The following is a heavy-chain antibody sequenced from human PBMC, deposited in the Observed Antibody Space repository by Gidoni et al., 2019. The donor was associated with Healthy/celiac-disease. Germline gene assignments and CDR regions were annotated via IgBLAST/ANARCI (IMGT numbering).Heavy chain of an antibody. V-gene: IGHV7-4-1*02. D-gene: IGHD3-3*01. CDR2: INTNSGNP. CDR1: GYILTNYA. CDR3: ARDAYDFWIGYSGY. J-gene: IGHJ4*02. Sequence: QVQLVQSGSELKKPGASVKVSCKASGYILTNYAMNWVRQAPGQGLEWMGWINTNSGNPSYAQGFTGRFVFSLDTSVSTAYLQISSLKAEDTAVYYCARDAYDFWIGYSGYWGQGTLVTVSS.